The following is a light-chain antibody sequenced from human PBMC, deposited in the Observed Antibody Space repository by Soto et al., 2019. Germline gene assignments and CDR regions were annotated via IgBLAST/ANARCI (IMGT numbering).Light chain of an antibody. Sequence: QSVLTQPPSVSGAPGQRVTISCTGSSSNIGAGYDVHWYRQVPGTAPKLLIFGNTNRPSGVPDRFSGSRSGTSASLDISGLQSDDEADYFCATWDDNVKGPVFGGGTKVTVL. J-gene: IGLJ2*01. CDR3: ATWDDNVKGPV. V-gene: IGLV1-40*01. CDR2: GNT. CDR1: SSNIGAGYD.